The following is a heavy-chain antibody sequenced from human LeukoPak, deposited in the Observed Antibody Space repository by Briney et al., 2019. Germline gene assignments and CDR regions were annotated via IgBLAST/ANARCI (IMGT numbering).Heavy chain of an antibody. Sequence: GGSLRLSCAASGSTFSSYAMHWVRQAPGKGLEWVAVISYDGSNKYYADSVKGRFTISRDNSKNTLYLQMNSLRAEDTAVYYCAREQYCSGGSCYSALDYWGQGTLVTVSS. J-gene: IGHJ4*02. D-gene: IGHD2-15*01. CDR2: ISYDGSNK. V-gene: IGHV3-30-3*01. CDR3: AREQYCSGGSCYSALDY. CDR1: GSTFSSYA.